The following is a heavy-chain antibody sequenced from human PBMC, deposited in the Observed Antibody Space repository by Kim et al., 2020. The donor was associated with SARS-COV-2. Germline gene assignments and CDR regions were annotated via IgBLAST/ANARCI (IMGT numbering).Heavy chain of an antibody. V-gene: IGHV3-23*01. CDR3: MKGGWGWIWDH. CDR1: GFTFTGHA. J-gene: IGHJ4*02. CDR2: IDGSDGTT. D-gene: IGHD2-2*03. Sequence: GGSLRLSCTTSGFTFTGHAMSWVRQAPGWGLEWVSSIDGSDGTTYYVDSVKGRFTNSRDNSKNPLYLQINSLRADDTAVYYCMKGGWGWIWDHWGQGTRVTVSS.